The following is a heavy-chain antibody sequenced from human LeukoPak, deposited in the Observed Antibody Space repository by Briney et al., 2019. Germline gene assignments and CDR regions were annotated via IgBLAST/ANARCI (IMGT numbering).Heavy chain of an antibody. CDR1: GFTFSSYG. Sequence: GGSLRLSCAASGFTFSSYGMHWVRQAPGKGLEWVAFIRNDGTDKYYADSVKGRFTISRDNSKNTLYVQMNSLRAEDTAVYYCAQDLPRGIVVVPAAPGYFQYWGQGTLVTVSS. V-gene: IGHV3-30*02. J-gene: IGHJ1*01. CDR3: AQDLPRGIVVVPAAPGYFQY. CDR2: IRNDGTDK. D-gene: IGHD2-2*01.